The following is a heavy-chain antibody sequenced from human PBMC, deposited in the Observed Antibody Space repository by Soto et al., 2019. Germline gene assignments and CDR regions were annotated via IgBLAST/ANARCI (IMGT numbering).Heavy chain of an antibody. J-gene: IGHJ4*02. V-gene: IGHV1-18*01. CDR2: ISANGGNT. CDR3: ATAGNYDSSGRDF. Sequence: GASVKVSCKASGGTFSSYAISWVRQAPGQGLECMGWISANGGNTNYAQKLQGRVTMTTGTXXSXXXMXLXXLGXDXTAVYYCATAGNYDSSGRDFWGQGTLVTVSS. D-gene: IGHD3-22*01. CDR1: GGTFSSYA.